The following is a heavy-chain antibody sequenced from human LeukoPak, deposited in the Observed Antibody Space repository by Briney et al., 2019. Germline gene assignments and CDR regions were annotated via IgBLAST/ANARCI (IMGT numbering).Heavy chain of an antibody. D-gene: IGHD1-7*01. CDR3: ARAGNWNYPLIY. CDR2: ISYDGSNK. V-gene: IGHV3-30*01. J-gene: IGHJ4*02. CDR1: GFTFSSYA. Sequence: GGSLRLSCAASGFTFSSYAMHWVRQAPGKGLEGVAVISYDGSNKYYADSVKGRFTISRDNSKNTLYLQMNSLRAEDTAVYYCARAGNWNYPLIYWGQGTLVTVSS.